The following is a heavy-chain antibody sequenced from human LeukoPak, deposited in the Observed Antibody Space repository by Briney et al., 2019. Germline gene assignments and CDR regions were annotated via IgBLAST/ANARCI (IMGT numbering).Heavy chain of an antibody. CDR1: GYTFTSYD. J-gene: IGHJ6*03. CDR2: MNPNSGNT. CDR3: ARARRVVYSVAARYYYMDV. Sequence: ASVKVSCKASGYTFTSYDINWVRQAPGQGLEWMGWMNPNSGNTGYAQKFQGRVTMTRNTSISTAYMELSSLRSEDTAVYYCARARRVVYSVAARYYYMDVWGKGTTVTVSS. V-gene: IGHV1-8*01. D-gene: IGHD5/OR15-5a*01.